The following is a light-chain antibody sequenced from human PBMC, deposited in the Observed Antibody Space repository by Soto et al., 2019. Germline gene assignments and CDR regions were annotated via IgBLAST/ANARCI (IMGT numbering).Light chain of an antibody. CDR2: AAS. Sequence: EIVLTQSPATLSLSPGERATLSCRASQSVNTNLAWYQHKPGQAPRLLIYAASSRATGSPDRFSGGGSGTDFTLTISRLEPEDFAVYYCQQYGYSPITFGQGTRLEIK. V-gene: IGKV3-20*01. J-gene: IGKJ5*01. CDR1: QSVNTN. CDR3: QQYGYSPIT.